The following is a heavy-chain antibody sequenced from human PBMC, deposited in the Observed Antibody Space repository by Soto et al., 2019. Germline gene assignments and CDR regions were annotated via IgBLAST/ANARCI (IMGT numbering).Heavy chain of an antibody. V-gene: IGHV1-69*02. J-gene: IGHJ4*02. CDR1: GGTFSSYT. CDR2: IIPILGIA. D-gene: IGHD1-26*01. Sequence: QVQLVQSGAEVKKPGSSVKVSCKASGGTFSSYTISWVRQAPGQGLEWMGRIIPILGIANYAQKFQGRVTXXAXKXXSTAYMELSSLRSEDTAVYYCASSVVGATPYYFDYWGQGTLVTVSS. CDR3: ASSVVGATPYYFDY.